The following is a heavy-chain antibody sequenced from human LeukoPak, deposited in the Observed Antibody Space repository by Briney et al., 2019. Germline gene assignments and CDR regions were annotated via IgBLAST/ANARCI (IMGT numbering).Heavy chain of an antibody. J-gene: IGHJ4*02. D-gene: IGHD2-2*01. CDR1: GYTFTGYY. CDR3: ARGSVVVPAAPGY. V-gene: IGHV1-18*04. CDR2: ISAYNGNT. Sequence: VASVKVSCKASGYTFTGYYMHWVRQAPGQGLEWMGWISAYNGNTNYAQKLQGRVTMTTDTSTSTAYMELRSLRSDDTAVYYCARGSVVVPAAPGYWGQGTLVTVSS.